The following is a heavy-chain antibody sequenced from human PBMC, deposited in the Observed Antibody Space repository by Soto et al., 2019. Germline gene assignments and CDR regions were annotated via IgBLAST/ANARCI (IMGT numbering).Heavy chain of an antibody. V-gene: IGHV4-34*01. CDR3: ARNRKGSSLGY. D-gene: IGHD6-6*01. J-gene: IGHJ4*02. CDR2: INHSGST. CDR1: GGSFSGYY. Sequence: SETLSLTCAVYGGSFSGYYWSWIRQPPGKGLEWIGEINHSGSTNYNPSLKSRVTISVDTSKNQFSLKLSSVTAADTAVYYCARNRKGSSLGYWGQGTLVTVSS.